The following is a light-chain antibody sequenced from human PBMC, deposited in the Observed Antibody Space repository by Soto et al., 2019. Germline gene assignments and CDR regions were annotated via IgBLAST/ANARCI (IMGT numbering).Light chain of an antibody. CDR3: GSWDSSLSAYV. Sequence: QSALGQPPSVSAAPGQKVTISCSGSSSNIGGNSVSWYQQLPGTAPKLLIYDDNKRPSGIPDRFSGSKSGTSATLGITGFQTGDEADYYCGSWDSSLSAYVFGTGTKVTV. V-gene: IGLV1-51*01. CDR1: SSNIGGNS. CDR2: DDN. J-gene: IGLJ1*01.